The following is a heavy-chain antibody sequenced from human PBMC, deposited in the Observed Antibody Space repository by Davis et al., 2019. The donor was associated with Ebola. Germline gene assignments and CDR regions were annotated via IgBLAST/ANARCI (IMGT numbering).Heavy chain of an antibody. CDR2: INPSGGST. Sequence: ASVKVSCKASGYTFTSYDINWVRQAPGQGLEWMGIINPSGGSTSYAQKFQGRVTMTRDTSTSTVYMELSSLRSEDTAVYYCARDRGLMVYATYYYYGMDVWGQGTTVTVSS. CDR1: GYTFTSYD. J-gene: IGHJ6*02. V-gene: IGHV1-46*01. CDR3: ARDRGLMVYATYYYYGMDV. D-gene: IGHD2-8*01.